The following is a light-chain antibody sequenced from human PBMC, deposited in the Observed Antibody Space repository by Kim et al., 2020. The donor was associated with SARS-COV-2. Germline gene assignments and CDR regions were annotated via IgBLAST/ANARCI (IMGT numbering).Light chain of an antibody. J-gene: IGLJ3*02. V-gene: IGLV6-57*03. CDR3: QSYDSSNQV. CDR2: EDN. Sequence: GKTLTVSSPRTRGGIASNYGQWYQQRPGSAPTTVICEDNQRPSGVPDRFSGSIDSSSNSASLTISGLKTEDEADYYCQSYDSSNQVFGGGTQLTVL. CDR1: RGGIASNY.